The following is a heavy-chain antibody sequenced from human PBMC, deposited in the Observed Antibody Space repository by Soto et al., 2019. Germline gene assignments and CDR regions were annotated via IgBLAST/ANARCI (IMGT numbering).Heavy chain of an antibody. CDR1: EFTFSDYW. V-gene: IGHV3-74*01. CDR3: VRDLNWNDPFDC. D-gene: IGHD1-1*01. Sequence: VGPLRHSCTASEFTFSDYWMHWVLNSPGQVLGLVSRINGDASIADYADSVKGRFTISRDNADNTLYLQMNSLRAEDTAVYYCVRDLNWNDPFDCWGKGTLVTVS. CDR2: INGDASIA. J-gene: IGHJ4*02.